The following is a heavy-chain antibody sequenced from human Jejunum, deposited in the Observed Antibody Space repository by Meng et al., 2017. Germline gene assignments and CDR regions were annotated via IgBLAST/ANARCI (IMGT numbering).Heavy chain of an antibody. CDR2: LYPRGST. CDR3: ARVLPGGVSGTRDAFDL. D-gene: IGHD6-19*01. Sequence: EVQLVESGGDLIRPGWSLRLSCAASDFTVGDSYVSWVRQAPGKGLEWISLLYPRGSTSYADSVKGRFTVSRDNYRNTVFLQLTSLTAADTAVYYCARVLPGGVSGTRDAFDLWGQGTAVTVSS. J-gene: IGHJ3*01. CDR1: DFTVGDSY. V-gene: IGHV3-53*01.